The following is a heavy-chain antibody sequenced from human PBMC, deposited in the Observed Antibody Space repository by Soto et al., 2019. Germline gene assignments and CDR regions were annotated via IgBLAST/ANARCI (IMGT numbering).Heavy chain of an antibody. J-gene: IGHJ4*02. V-gene: IGHV3-23*01. CDR2: ITGSGGST. CDR3: AKGSSSSRPYYFDS. Sequence: EVQLLESGGGLAQPGGSLRLSCAASGFTFSGFAMSWVRQAPGKRLEWVSAITGSGGSTYHADSVKGRFTISRDNSKNTLYLEMNNLRADDTAVYFCAKGSSSSRPYYFDSWGQGTLATVSS. D-gene: IGHD2-2*01. CDR1: GFTFSGFA.